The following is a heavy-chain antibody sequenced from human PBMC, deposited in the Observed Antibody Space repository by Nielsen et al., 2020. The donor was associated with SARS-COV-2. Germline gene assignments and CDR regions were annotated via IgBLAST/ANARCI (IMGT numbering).Heavy chain of an antibody. J-gene: IGHJ4*02. CDR1: GFALSTPGVA. CDR2: IYWDDDK. D-gene: IGHD5-18*01. CDR3: AHRSQYSYGSDVDY. Sequence: SGPPLAKPTQTLTLTCTFSGFALSTPGVAVGWIRQPPGKAREWHALIYWDDDKRYSPSLKSRLTITGDNSKNQVVLVMTNMDPVDTGTYFCAHRSQYSYGSDVDYWGQGTLVTVSS. V-gene: IGHV2-5*02.